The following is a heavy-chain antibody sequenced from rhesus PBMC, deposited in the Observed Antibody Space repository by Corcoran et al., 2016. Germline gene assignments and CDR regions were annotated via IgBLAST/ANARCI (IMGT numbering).Heavy chain of an antibody. V-gene: IGHV4-165*02. CDR1: GDSLRDNY. D-gene: IGHD5-36*01. Sequence: QVQLQESGPGLVKPSETLSLICSISGDSLRDNYWNWIRQPPGKGLEWIGYIRGSSGTTSYNPTRKRRVTISTDTSKNQFSLTLNSVTAADTAVYYCARSGVTATVYWGQGVLVTVSS. CDR3: ARSGVTATVY. CDR2: IRGSSGTT. J-gene: IGHJ4*01.